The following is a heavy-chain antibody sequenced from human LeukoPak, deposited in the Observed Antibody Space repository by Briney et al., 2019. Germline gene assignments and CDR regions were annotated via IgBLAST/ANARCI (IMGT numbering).Heavy chain of an antibody. CDR3: ARDGHYGDPDGMDV. Sequence: GGSLRLSCAASGFTFSSYWMSWVRQAPGKGQEWVANIKQDGSEKYYVDSVKGRFTISRDNAKNSLYLQMNSLRAEDTAVYYCARDGHYGDPDGMDVWGQGTTVTVSS. J-gene: IGHJ6*02. V-gene: IGHV3-7*01. D-gene: IGHD4-17*01. CDR1: GFTFSSYW. CDR2: IKQDGSEK.